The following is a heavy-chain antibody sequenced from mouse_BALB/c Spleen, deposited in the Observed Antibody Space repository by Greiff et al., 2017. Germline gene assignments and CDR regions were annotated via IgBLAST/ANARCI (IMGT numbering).Heavy chain of an antibody. D-gene: IGHD2-2*01. Sequence: QVQLQQSGAELAKPGASVKMSCKASGYTFTSYWMHWVKQRPGQGLEWIGYINPSTGYTEYNQKFKDKATLTADKSSSTAYMQLSSLTSEDSAVYYCARNGYDDPWFAYWGQGTLVTVSA. J-gene: IGHJ3*01. CDR2: INPSTGYT. CDR3: ARNGYDDPWFAY. V-gene: IGHV1-7*01. CDR1: GYTFTSYW.